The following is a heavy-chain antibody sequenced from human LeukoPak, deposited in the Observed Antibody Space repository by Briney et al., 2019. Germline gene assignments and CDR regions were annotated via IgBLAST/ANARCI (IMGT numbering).Heavy chain of an antibody. V-gene: IGHV3-23*01. CDR3: VQEGPRGLAFDI. Sequence: GGSLRLSCEASGVTFSSYVMSWVRQAPGKGPEWVSGISGSGGGTYYADSVKGRFAISRDNSKNILYLQMNCLRAEDTAVYYCVQEGPRGLAFDIWGQGTKVTVSS. J-gene: IGHJ3*02. CDR1: GVTFSSYV. CDR2: ISGSGGGT.